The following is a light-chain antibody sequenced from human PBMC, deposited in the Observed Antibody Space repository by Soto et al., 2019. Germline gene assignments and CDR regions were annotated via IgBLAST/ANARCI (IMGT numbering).Light chain of an antibody. J-gene: IGLJ1*01. CDR1: SSDVGSYNL. Sequence: QSVLTQPASVSGSPGQSITISCTGTSSDVGSYNLVSWYQQHPGKAPKLMIYEVSKRPSRVSNPFSGSKSGNTASLTISGLQAEDGADYYCCSYAGSSTYVFGTGTKLTVL. V-gene: IGLV2-23*02. CDR2: EVS. CDR3: CSYAGSSTYV.